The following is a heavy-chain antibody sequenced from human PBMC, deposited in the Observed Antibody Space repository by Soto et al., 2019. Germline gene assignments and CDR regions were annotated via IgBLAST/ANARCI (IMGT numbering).Heavy chain of an antibody. Sequence: QVQLVETGGGVVQPGRSLRLSCAASGFTFSSYSIQWVRHAPGKGLEWVAVISSTGSNKYFADSVKGRFTVARDTSKNTAYLQMNSLRAEDTAVYYCARDPNDYVWALDYWGQGTLVTVSS. CDR2: ISSTGSNK. D-gene: IGHD3-16*01. J-gene: IGHJ4*02. V-gene: IGHV3-30-3*01. CDR3: ARDPNDYVWALDY. CDR1: GFTFSSYS.